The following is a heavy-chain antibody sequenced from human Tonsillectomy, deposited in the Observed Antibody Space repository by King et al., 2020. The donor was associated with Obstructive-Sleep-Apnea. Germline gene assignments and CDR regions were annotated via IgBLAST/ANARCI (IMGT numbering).Heavy chain of an antibody. CDR2: IFSNDEK. J-gene: IGHJ6*02. CDR1: GFSLSTARMG. Sequence: VTLKESGPVLVKPTETLTLTCTVSGFSLSTARMGVSWIRQPPGKALEWLAHIFSNDEKSYSTSLKSRLTISKDTSKSQVVLTMTNMDPVDTAPYYCARSKHTAMFSYYGMDVWGQGTTVTVSS. V-gene: IGHV2-26*01. D-gene: IGHD5-18*01. CDR3: ARSKHTAMFSYYGMDV.